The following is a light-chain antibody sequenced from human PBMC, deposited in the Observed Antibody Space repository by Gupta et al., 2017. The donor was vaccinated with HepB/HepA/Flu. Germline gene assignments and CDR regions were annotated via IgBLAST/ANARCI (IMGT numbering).Light chain of an antibody. J-gene: IGKJ1*01. CDR3: QQRNNWPWT. V-gene: IGKV3-11*01. CDR1: QTVYNS. Sequence: EIVLTQSPATLSLSLGERATLSCRASQTVYNSLAWFQQKPGQAPRLLIYDVSERAPGLQARFSGSGSGTDFTLTISSLEPEDFAVYYCQQRNNWPWTFGQGTKVAI. CDR2: DVS.